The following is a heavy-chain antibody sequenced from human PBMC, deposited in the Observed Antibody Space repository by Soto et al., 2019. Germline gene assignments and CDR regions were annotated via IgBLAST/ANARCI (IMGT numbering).Heavy chain of an antibody. D-gene: IGHD6-13*01. CDR1: GFTYRTYV. V-gene: IGHV3-21*01. Sequence: GGSLRLSCAASGFTYRTYVMNWVRRSPGWGLECVASISSSGSFIYYADSVKGRFTISRDDAEKSLYLQMNSLRAEDTALYYCAREPEGIAAALDYWGRGTLVTVSS. J-gene: IGHJ4*02. CDR2: ISSSGSFI. CDR3: AREPEGIAAALDY.